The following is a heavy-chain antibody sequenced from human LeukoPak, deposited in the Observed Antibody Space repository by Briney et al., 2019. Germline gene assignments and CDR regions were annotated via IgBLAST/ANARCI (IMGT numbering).Heavy chain of an antibody. CDR3: ARSGDALDIVATIFDY. Sequence: ASVKVSCKASGYTFTSYGISWARQAPGQGLEWMGWISAYNGNTNYAQKLQGRVTMTTDTSTSTAYMELRSLRSDDTAVYYCARSGDALDIVATIFDYWGQGTLVTVSS. J-gene: IGHJ4*02. V-gene: IGHV1-18*04. D-gene: IGHD5-12*01. CDR2: ISAYNGNT. CDR1: GYTFTSYG.